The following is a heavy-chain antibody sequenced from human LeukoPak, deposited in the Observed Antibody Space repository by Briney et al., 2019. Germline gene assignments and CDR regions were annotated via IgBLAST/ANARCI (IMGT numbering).Heavy chain of an antibody. V-gene: IGHV3-21*04. J-gene: IGHJ3*02. CDR3: AKEIRIAVAGVYAFDI. CDR2: ISSSSSYI. D-gene: IGHD6-19*01. CDR1: GFTFSRHS. Sequence: GGSLRLSCAASGFTFSRHSINWVRQAPGKGLEWVSSISSSSSYIYYADSVKGRFTISRDNAKNSLYLQMNSLRAEDTAVYYCAKEIRIAVAGVYAFDIWGQGTMVTVSS.